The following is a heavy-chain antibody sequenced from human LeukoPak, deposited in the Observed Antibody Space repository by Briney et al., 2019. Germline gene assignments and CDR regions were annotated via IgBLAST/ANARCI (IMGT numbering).Heavy chain of an antibody. D-gene: IGHD1-1*01. Sequence: PGGTLRLSCAASGFTFSDSYMCWIPHGHGKGLGRGLYVISGGSTIKHADSVKGRFTISRDNTKNTLYLQMNSRRAEDAAVYYWEVNGERLRGSSDYWGQGTLVTVSS. CDR2: VISGGSTI. CDR3: EVNGERLRGSSDY. V-gene: IGHV3-11*01. CDR1: GFTFSDSY. J-gene: IGHJ4*02.